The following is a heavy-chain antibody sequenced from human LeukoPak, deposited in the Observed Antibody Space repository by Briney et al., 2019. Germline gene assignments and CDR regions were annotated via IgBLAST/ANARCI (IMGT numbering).Heavy chain of an antibody. Sequence: SETLSLTCAVYIDSFSNYHWNWIRQTPAKGMEWIGEVNESGGTNISPSLRSRVILSVDTSKSQFSLKLISVTVADTAVYYCARLGIHTSGIVNFYYYMDVWGKGTTVTISS. D-gene: IGHD1-26*01. CDR3: ARLGIHTSGIVNFYYYMDV. J-gene: IGHJ6*03. CDR2: VNESGGT. CDR1: IDSFSNYH. V-gene: IGHV4-34*01.